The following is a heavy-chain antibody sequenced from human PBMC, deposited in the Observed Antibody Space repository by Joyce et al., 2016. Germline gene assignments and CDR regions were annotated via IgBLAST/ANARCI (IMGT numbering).Heavy chain of an antibody. CDR2: ISRPGDNV. V-gene: IGHV3-48*03. CDR3: ARGLVGWGSRFDS. Sequence: EVQLVESGGGLLHPGGSLRLSCEASGFCFSNYEMNWVRQGPGKGLEWLSYISRPGDNVNYADSVEGRFTISRDNDKNSLYLQSDSLRAEDTAVYFCARGLVGWGSRFDSWGQGTLVIVSS. J-gene: IGHJ4*02. CDR1: GFCFSNYE. D-gene: IGHD3-16*01.